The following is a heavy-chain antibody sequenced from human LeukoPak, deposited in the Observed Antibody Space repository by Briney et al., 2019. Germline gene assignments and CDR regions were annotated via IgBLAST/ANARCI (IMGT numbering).Heavy chain of an antibody. CDR3: ARDENDLDAYYYYGMDV. CDR2: ISYDGSNK. Sequence: GGFPRLSCAASGFTFSSYAMHWVRQAPGKGLEWVAVISYDGSNKYYADSVKGRFTISRDNSKNTLYLQMNSLRAEDTAVYYCARDENDLDAYYYYGMDVWGQGTTVTVSS. J-gene: IGHJ6*02. CDR1: GFTFSSYA. V-gene: IGHV3-30-3*01. D-gene: IGHD1-1*01.